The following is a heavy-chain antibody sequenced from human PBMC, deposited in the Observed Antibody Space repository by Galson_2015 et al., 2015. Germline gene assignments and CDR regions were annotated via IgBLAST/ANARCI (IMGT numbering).Heavy chain of an antibody. V-gene: IGHV4-59*01. J-gene: IGHJ4*02. Sequence: SEILSLTCTVSGASISSYYWSWVRQPPGKGLEWIGYIYHSGTTNYNPSLKSRVTISVDTSKNQFSLKLSSVTAADTAVYYCARRRDYFDYWGQGTLVTVSS. CDR1: GASISSYY. CDR2: IYHSGTT. CDR3: ARRRDYFDY.